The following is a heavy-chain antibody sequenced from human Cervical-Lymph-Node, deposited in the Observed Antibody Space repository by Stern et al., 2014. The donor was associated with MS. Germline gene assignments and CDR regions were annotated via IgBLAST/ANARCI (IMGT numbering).Heavy chain of an antibody. Sequence: VQLVQSGAEVKRPGESLTISCKVSGYRFSGFWIGWVRQMPGKGLEWMGIIYPGGPETRYSPSFQGQVTISADKSISTASLQWGSLKASDPAMYYCARLAAWAFDSWGQGTLVTVSS. CDR1: GYRFSGFW. CDR2: IYPGGPET. CDR3: ARLAAWAFDS. J-gene: IGHJ4*02. V-gene: IGHV5-51*01. D-gene: IGHD2-15*01.